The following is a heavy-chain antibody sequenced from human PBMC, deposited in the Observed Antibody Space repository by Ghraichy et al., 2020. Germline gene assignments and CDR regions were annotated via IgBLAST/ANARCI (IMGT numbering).Heavy chain of an antibody. Sequence: GGSLRLSCAASGFTFSSYSMNWVRQAPGKGLEWVSSISSSSSYIYYADSVKGRFTISRDNAKNSLYLQMNSLRAEDTAVYYCARAAGYSYGYVDFDYWGQGTLVTVSS. CDR3: ARAAGYSYGYVDFDY. J-gene: IGHJ4*02. CDR1: GFTFSSYS. D-gene: IGHD5-18*01. V-gene: IGHV3-21*01. CDR2: ISSSSSYI.